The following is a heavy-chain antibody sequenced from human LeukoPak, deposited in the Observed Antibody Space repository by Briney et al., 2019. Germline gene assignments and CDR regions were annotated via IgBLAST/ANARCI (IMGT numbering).Heavy chain of an antibody. CDR3: AKEHDYSNYYYFDF. CDR2: ISGSGGST. J-gene: IGHJ4*02. Sequence: GGSLRLSCAASGFTFSSYSMNWVRQAPGKGLEWVSSISGSGGSTYYADSVKGRFTISRDNSKNTLYLQMNSLRAEDTAVYYCAKEHDYSNYYYFDFWGQGTLVTVSS. V-gene: IGHV3-23*01. D-gene: IGHD4-11*01. CDR1: GFTFSSYS.